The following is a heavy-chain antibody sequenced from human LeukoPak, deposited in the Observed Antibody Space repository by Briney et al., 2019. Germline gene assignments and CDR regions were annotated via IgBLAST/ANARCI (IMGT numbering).Heavy chain of an antibody. Sequence: PGGSLRLSCAASGFTFSRYSMSWVRQAPGKGLEWVSGISGSSDNTYYADSVRGRFTISRDNSKSTLYLQMKSLRAEDSALYYCAKDLGYCGDDCYSGFGYWGQGTLVTVSS. CDR1: GFTFSRYS. J-gene: IGHJ4*02. V-gene: IGHV3-23*01. CDR2: ISGSSDNT. D-gene: IGHD2-21*02. CDR3: AKDLGYCGDDCYSGFGY.